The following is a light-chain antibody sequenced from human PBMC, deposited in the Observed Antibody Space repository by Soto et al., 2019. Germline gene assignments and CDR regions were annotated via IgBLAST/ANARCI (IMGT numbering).Light chain of an antibody. CDR3: QQYGSSPLT. CDR2: DSS. Sequence: EIVLTQSPATLSLSPGERATLSCRASQSLSSNFLAWYQQKPGQPPRLLIYDSSTRATGFPDRFSGSGSGTDFTLTISRLEPEDFAVYYCQQYGSSPLTFGQGTKVDIK. CDR1: QSLSSNF. V-gene: IGKV3-20*01. J-gene: IGKJ1*01.